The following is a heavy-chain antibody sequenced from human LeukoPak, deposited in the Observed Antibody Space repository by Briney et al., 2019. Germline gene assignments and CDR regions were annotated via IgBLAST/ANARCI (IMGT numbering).Heavy chain of an antibody. Sequence: GGSLRLSCAASGFTFSTYTMYWVRQPPGKGLEWVSIIGGSGGDIHYADSVKGRFTISRDNSKKSLYLQMNSLRAEDTAVYYCARRGYFDLGGRGTLVTVSS. V-gene: IGHV3-23*01. CDR1: GFTFSTYT. J-gene: IGHJ2*01. CDR2: IGGSGGDI. CDR3: ARRGYFDL.